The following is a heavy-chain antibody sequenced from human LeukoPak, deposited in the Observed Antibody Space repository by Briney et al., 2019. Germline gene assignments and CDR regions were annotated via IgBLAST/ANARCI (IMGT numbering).Heavy chain of an antibody. J-gene: IGHJ3*02. CDR1: GGSISSYY. D-gene: IGHD2-21*01. CDR3: ARHLTYSPIDAFDI. Sequence: SETLSLTCTVSGGSISSYYWSWIRQPPGKGLEWIGYIYYSGSTTYNPSLKSRVTISVDTSKNQFSLKLSSVTAADTAVYYCARHLTYSPIDAFDIWGQGTMVTVSS. V-gene: IGHV4-59*08. CDR2: IYYSGST.